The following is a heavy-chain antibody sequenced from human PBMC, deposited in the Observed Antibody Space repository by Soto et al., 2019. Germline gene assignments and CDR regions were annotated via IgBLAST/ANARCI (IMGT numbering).Heavy chain of an antibody. CDR2: IIPIFGTA. D-gene: IGHD1-26*01. CDR3: ARGPWYSGSYCYSDY. V-gene: IGHV1-69*13. CDR1: GVTFSSYA. Sequence: ASVKVSCKASGVTFSSYAISWVRQAPGQGLEWMGGIIPIFGTANYAQKFQGRVTITADESTSTAYMELSSLRSEDTAVYYCARGPWYSGSYCYSDYWGQGTLVTVSS. J-gene: IGHJ4*02.